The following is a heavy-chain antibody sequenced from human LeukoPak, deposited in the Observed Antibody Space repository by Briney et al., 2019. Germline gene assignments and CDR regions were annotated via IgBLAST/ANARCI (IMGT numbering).Heavy chain of an antibody. J-gene: IGHJ4*02. V-gene: IGHV3-11*01. Sequence: GGPLRLSCAASGFPFGDYYMSGIRQAPGRGLEWVSDISSSGSTIYYADSVKGRFTISRDNAKNSLYLQMNSLRAEDTAVYYCAGEYYYDSSGYKDYWGQGTLVTVSS. CDR1: GFPFGDYY. D-gene: IGHD3-22*01. CDR2: ISSSGSTI. CDR3: AGEYYYDSSGYKDY.